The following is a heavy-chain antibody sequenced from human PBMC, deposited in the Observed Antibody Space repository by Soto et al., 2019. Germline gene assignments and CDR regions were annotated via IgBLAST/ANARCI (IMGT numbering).Heavy chain of an antibody. V-gene: IGHV3-23*01. Sequence: EVQLLESGGGLVQPGGSLRLSCAASGFTFSSYAMSWVRQAPGKGLEWVSAISGSGGSTYYADSVKGRFTISRDNSKNTLYLQMNSLRDEDTAVYYCARGSAIGSGWYSSRGWYFDLWGRGTLVTVSS. D-gene: IGHD6-19*01. CDR2: ISGSGGST. CDR1: GFTFSSYA. J-gene: IGHJ2*01. CDR3: ARGSAIGSGWYSSRGWYFDL.